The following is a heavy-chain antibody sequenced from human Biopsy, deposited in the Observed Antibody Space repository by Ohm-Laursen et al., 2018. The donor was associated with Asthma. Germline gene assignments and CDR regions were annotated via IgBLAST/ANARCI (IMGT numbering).Heavy chain of an antibody. CDR1: GFTFSNAC. CDR2: IKSKTDGGTT. V-gene: IGHV3-15*01. CDR3: TTTMVAAIVATISAAFDD. D-gene: IGHD5-12*01. J-gene: IGHJ4*02. Sequence: GSLRLSCSASGFTFSNACMSWVRQAPGKGLEWVGRIKSKTDGGTTDYAAPVKGRFTISRDDSKNTLYLQMNSLKTEDTAVYYCTTTMVAAIVATISAAFDDWGQGTLVTVSS.